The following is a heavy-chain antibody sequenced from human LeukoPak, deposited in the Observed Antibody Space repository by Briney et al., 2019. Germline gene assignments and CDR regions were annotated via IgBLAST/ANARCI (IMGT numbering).Heavy chain of an antibody. V-gene: IGHV3-23*01. CDR2: ISGSGDST. D-gene: IGHD3-10*01. J-gene: IGHJ6*03. Sequence: GGSLRLSCAASGFTFSNYAMRWARQAPGKGLEWVSGISGSGDSTYYADSVKGRFTISRDNSKNTLYLQMNNLRADDTAVYYCARSLRVRGVPDYMDVWGKGTTVTVS. CDR3: ARSLRVRGVPDYMDV. CDR1: GFTFSNYA.